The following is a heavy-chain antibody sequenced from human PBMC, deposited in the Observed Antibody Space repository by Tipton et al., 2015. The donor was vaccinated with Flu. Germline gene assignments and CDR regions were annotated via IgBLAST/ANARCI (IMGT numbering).Heavy chain of an antibody. CDR2: IYYSGST. J-gene: IGHJ5*02. D-gene: IGHD3-3*01. Sequence: TLSLTCTVSGGSISSYYWSWIRQPPGKGLEWIGYIYYSGSTNYNPSLKSRVTISVDTSKNQFSLKLSSVTAADTAVYYCASGGVVSNWFDPWGQGTLVTVSS. CDR3: ASGGVVSNWFDP. CDR1: GGSISSYY. V-gene: IGHV4-59*01.